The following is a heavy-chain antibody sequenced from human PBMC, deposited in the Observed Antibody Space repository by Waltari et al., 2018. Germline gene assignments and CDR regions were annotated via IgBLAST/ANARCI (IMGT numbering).Heavy chain of an antibody. D-gene: IGHD5-18*01. CDR2: NIPIVGTA. V-gene: IGHV1-69*01. Sequence: QVQLVQSGAEVKKPGSSVKVSCKASGGTFSSYAISWVRQAPGQGLEWMGGNIPIVGTANYAQKLQGRVTSNADESTDTGYMEVSSLGSEDTAVYYCARLIQPEHYYYYYGMDVWGQGTTVTVSS. J-gene: IGHJ6*02. CDR3: ARLIQPEHYYYYYGMDV. CDR1: GGTFSSYA.